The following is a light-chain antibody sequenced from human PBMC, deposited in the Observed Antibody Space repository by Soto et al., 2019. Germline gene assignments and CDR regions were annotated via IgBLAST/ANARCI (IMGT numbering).Light chain of an antibody. Sequence: SPGTLSLSPGERATLSCRASQSVGSNYLAWYQQKPGQAPRLLIYGASSRATGIADRFSGSGSGTDFTLTISRLEPEDFAVYYCQRYGTSTTFGQGTKVDIK. CDR1: QSVGSNY. J-gene: IGKJ1*01. V-gene: IGKV3-20*01. CDR3: QRYGTSTT. CDR2: GAS.